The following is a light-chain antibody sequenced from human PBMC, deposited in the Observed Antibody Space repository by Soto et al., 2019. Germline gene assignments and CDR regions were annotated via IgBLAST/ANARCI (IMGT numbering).Light chain of an antibody. CDR3: SSYTSSSTLVV. J-gene: IGLJ2*01. CDR2: DVT. Sequence: QSVLTQPASVSGSPGQSITIPCTGTSSDVGGYNFVSWYQQYPGKAPKLMIYDVTNRPSGVSNRFSASKSGNTASLTISGLQAGDEANYYCSSYTSSSTLVVFGGGTKLTVL. V-gene: IGLV2-14*01. CDR1: SSDVGGYNF.